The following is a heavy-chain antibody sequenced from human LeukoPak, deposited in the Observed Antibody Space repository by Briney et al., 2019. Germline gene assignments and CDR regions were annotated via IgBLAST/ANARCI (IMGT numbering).Heavy chain of an antibody. D-gene: IGHD3-10*01. J-gene: IGHJ4*02. V-gene: IGHV4-59*01. CDR1: GGSISSYY. CDR3: ARATYYYASGKTNPASIDY. CDR2: LYYSGST. Sequence: SETLSLTCSVSGGSISSYYWSWIRQPPGKGLEWIGYLYYSGSTNYNPSLKTRVTVSVDTSKNQFSLKLSSVTAADTAVYYCARATYYYASGKTNPASIDYWGQGTLVTVSS.